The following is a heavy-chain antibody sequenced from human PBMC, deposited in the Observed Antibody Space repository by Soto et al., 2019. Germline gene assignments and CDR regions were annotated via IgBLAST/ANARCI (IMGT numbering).Heavy chain of an antibody. J-gene: IGHJ4*02. CDR3: AVSVRGVPKRIFDY. CDR2: INHSGST. CDR1: GGSFSGYY. V-gene: IGHV4-34*01. D-gene: IGHD3-10*01. Sequence: SETLSLTCAVYGGSFSGYYWSWIRQPPGKGLEWIGEINHSGSTNYNPSLKSRVTISVDTSKNQFSLKLSSVTAADTAVYYCAVSVRGVPKRIFDYWGQGTLVTVSS.